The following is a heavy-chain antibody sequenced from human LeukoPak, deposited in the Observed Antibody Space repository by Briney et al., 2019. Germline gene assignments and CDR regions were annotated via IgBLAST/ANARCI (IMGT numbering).Heavy chain of an antibody. D-gene: IGHD2-2*02. CDR3: ARYCSSTSCYTGNWFDP. Sequence: RASVKVSCKASGYTFTSYGISWVRRAPGQGLEWMGWISAYNGNTNYAQKLQGRVTMTTDTSTSTAYMELRSLRSDDTAVYYCARYCSSTSCYTGNWFDPWGQGTLVTVSS. CDR1: GYTFTSYG. CDR2: ISAYNGNT. J-gene: IGHJ5*02. V-gene: IGHV1-18*01.